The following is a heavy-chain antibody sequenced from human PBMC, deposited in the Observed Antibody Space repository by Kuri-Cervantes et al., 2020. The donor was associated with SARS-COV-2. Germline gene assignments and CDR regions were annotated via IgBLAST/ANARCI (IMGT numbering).Heavy chain of an antibody. CDR2: ISSSSSYT. V-gene: IGHV3-11*06. D-gene: IGHD1-26*01. J-gene: IGHJ3*02. CDR1: GFTFSDYY. CDR3: ARDRRGVIVGAHRHAFDI. Sequence: GGSLRLSCAASGFTFSDYYMSWIRQAPGKGLEWVSYISSSSSYTNYADSVKGRFTISRDNAKNSLYLQMNSLRAEDTAVYYCARDRRGVIVGAHRHAFDIWGQGTMVTVSS.